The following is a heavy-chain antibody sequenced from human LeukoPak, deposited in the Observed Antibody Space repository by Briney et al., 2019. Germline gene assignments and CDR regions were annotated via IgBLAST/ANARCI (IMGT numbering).Heavy chain of an antibody. CDR1: GFTFSNYW. Sequence: GGSLRLSCAASGFTFSNYWMSWVRQAPGTGLEWVAQIKEDGGEKYYVDSVKGRFTISRDNAKNSLYLQMNSLRAEDTAVYYCARDTGHNTFDYWGQGTLVTVSS. CDR3: ARDTGHNTFDY. J-gene: IGHJ4*02. V-gene: IGHV3-7*05. CDR2: IKEDGGEK. D-gene: IGHD5-24*01.